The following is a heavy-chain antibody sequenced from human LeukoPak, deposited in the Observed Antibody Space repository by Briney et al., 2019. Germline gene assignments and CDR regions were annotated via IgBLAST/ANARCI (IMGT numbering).Heavy chain of an antibody. Sequence: PSETLSLTCTVSGGSISSSSYYWGWIRQPPGKGLEWIGYIYYSGSTNYNPSLKSRVTISVDTSKNQFSLKLSSVTAADTAVYYCARLPLVGTTIVFGGVYYFDYWGQGTLVTVSS. V-gene: IGHV4-61*05. CDR3: ARLPLVGTTIVFGGVYYFDY. CDR1: GGSISSSSYY. J-gene: IGHJ4*02. D-gene: IGHD3-16*01. CDR2: IYYSGST.